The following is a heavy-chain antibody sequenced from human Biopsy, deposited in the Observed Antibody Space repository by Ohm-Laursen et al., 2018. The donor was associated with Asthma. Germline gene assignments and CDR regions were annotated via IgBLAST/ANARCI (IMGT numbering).Heavy chain of an antibody. CDR3: ARDGPELPTELDY. V-gene: IGHV3-53*01. CDR2: IYSDGGT. CDR1: GFTVSSNG. Sequence: GSLRLSCAASGFTVSSNGMSWVRQPPGKGLEWVSVIYSDGGTFYADSVKSRVTISRNDAKNSLYLQMNSLRAEDTAVYYCARDGPELPTELDYWGPGTLVTVSS. J-gene: IGHJ4*02. D-gene: IGHD1-14*01.